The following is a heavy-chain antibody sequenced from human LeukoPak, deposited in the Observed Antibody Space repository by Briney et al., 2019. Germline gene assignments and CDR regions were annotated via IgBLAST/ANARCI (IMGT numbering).Heavy chain of an antibody. J-gene: IGHJ4*02. CDR2: MNPNSGNT. Sequence: APVKVSCKASGYTFTSYDINWVRQATGQGLEWMGWMNPNSGNTGYAQKFQGRVTMTRNTSISTAYMELSSLRSEDTAVYYCARVPAERSGYYSDYWGQGTLVTVSS. V-gene: IGHV1-8*01. D-gene: IGHD3-3*01. CDR3: ARVPAERSGYYSDY. CDR1: GYTFTSYD.